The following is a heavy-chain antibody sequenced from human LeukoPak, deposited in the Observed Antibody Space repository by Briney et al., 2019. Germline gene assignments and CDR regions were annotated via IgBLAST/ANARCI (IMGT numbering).Heavy chain of an antibody. J-gene: IGHJ4*02. Sequence: GGSLRLSCAASGFTFSSYGMHWVRQAPGKGLEWVAVIWNDGSNKYYADSVKGRFTISRDNSKNTVYLQMNSLRAEDTAVYYCAREFKRITILYYFDYWGQGTLVTVSS. V-gene: IGHV3-33*01. CDR2: IWNDGSNK. CDR1: GFTFSSYG. D-gene: IGHD3-9*01. CDR3: AREFKRITILYYFDY.